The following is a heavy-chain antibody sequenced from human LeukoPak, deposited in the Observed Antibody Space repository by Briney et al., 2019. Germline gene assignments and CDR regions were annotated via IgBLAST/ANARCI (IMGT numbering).Heavy chain of an antibody. CDR2: FDPEDGET. CDR1: GYTFTSYG. Sequence: ASVKVSCKASGYTFTSYGISWVRQAPGQGLEWMGGFDPEDGETIYAQKFQGRVTMTEDTSTDTAYMELSSLRSEDTAVYYCARDGYRLSGYFYYMDVWGKGTTVTVSS. J-gene: IGHJ6*03. V-gene: IGHV1-24*01. CDR3: ARDGYRLSGYFYYMDV. D-gene: IGHD2-2*03.